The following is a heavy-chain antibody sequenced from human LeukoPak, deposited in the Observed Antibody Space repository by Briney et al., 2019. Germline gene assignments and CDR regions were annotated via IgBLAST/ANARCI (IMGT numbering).Heavy chain of an antibody. V-gene: IGHV3-23*01. Sequence: GESLRLSCTASGFAFSFFAMSWLRQPPGKGLEWVSTINANSGATSYAASVRGRFTISRDNSKNKLHLQLNSLRAEDTAVYYCAKPISGGLAVTADWFDPWGQGTLVVVSS. CDR2: INANSGAT. CDR3: AKPISGGLAVTADWFDP. D-gene: IGHD6-19*01. CDR1: GFAFSFFA. J-gene: IGHJ5*01.